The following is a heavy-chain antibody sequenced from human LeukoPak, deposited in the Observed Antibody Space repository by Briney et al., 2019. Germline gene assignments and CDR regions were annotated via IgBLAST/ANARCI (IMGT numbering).Heavy chain of an antibody. Sequence: ASVKDSCKASGYTFTGYYMHWVRQAPGQGLEWMGWINPNSGGTNYAQKFQGRVTMTRDTSISTAYMELSRLRSDDTAVYYCARVVYCSGGSCYSGPWDAFDIWGQGTMVTVSS. CDR3: ARVVYCSGGSCYSGPWDAFDI. V-gene: IGHV1-2*02. D-gene: IGHD2-15*01. CDR1: GYTFTGYY. J-gene: IGHJ3*02. CDR2: INPNSGGT.